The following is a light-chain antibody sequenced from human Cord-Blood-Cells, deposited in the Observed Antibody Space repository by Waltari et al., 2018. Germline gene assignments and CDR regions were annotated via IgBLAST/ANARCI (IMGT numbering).Light chain of an antibody. CDR1: SSDGGGYNY. CDR3: CSYAGSYVV. CDR2: DVS. Sequence: QSALTQPRAVSGSPGQSVTISCPGTSSDGGGYNYVSGYQQHPGKAPKLMIYDVSKRPSGVPDRFSGSKSGNTASLTISGLQAEDEADYYCCSYAGSYVVFGGGTKLTVL. V-gene: IGLV2-11*01. J-gene: IGLJ2*01.